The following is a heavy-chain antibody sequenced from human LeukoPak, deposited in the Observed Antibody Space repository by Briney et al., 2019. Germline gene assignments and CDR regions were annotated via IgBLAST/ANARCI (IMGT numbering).Heavy chain of an antibody. Sequence: GGSLSLSCAASGFTFTSYAMSWVRQAPGKGLEWVSSTNTRGDTTYYAEAVKDRFTIPRDNSDNTVHLQINCLRAEEMVVYYCAKGGGADFDFWGQGTLATVSS. CDR2: TNTRGDTT. D-gene: IGHD3-16*01. J-gene: IGHJ4*02. CDR3: AKGGGADFDF. V-gene: IGHV3-23*01. CDR1: GFTFTSYA.